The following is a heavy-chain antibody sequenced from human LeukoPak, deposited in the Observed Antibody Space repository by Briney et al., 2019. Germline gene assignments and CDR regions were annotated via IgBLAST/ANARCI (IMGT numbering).Heavy chain of an antibody. Sequence: SETLSLTCTVSGGSISSYYWSWIRQPPGKGLEWIGYIYYSGSTNYNPSLKSRVTISVDTSKNQFSLKLSSVTAADTAVYYCARQAMYSSGWQWGGYYYYGMGVWGQGTTVTVSS. CDR1: GGSISSYY. CDR3: ARQAMYSSGWQWGGYYYYGMGV. CDR2: IYYSGST. V-gene: IGHV4-59*08. D-gene: IGHD6-19*01. J-gene: IGHJ6*02.